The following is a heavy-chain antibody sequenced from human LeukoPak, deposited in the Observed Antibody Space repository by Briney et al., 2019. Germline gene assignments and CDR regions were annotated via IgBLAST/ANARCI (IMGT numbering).Heavy chain of an antibody. Sequence: SETLSLTCAVSGGFISSSNWWSWVRQPPGKGLEWIGEIYHSGSTNYNPSLKSRVTISVDKSKNQFSLKLSSVTAADTAVYYCARDRRVDYYDSSGLMSYFDYWGQGTLVTVSS. CDR2: IYHSGST. J-gene: IGHJ4*02. D-gene: IGHD3-22*01. CDR1: GGFISSSNW. CDR3: ARDRRVDYYDSSGLMSYFDY. V-gene: IGHV4-4*02.